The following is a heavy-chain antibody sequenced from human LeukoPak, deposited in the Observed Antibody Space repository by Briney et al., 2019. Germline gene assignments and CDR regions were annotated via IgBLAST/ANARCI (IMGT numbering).Heavy chain of an antibody. D-gene: IGHD3-22*01. CDR3: AAFYDSSGYEYFDY. CDR1: GFTFTSSA. V-gene: IGHV1-58*01. Sequence: GTSVKVSCKASGFTFTSSAVQWVRQARGQRLEWIGWIVVGSGNTNYAQKFQERVTITRDMSTSTAYMELSSLRSEDTAVYYCAAFYDSSGYEYFDYWGQGTLVTVSS. J-gene: IGHJ4*02. CDR2: IVVGSGNT.